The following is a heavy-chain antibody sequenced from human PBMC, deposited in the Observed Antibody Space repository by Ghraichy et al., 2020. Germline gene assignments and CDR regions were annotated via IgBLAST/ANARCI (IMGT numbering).Heavy chain of an antibody. CDR2: ITASGGKT. D-gene: IGHD2-21*02. J-gene: IGHJ3*02. Sequence: GGSLRLSCSASGFTFNTYAMTWVRQAPGKGLEWVSSITASGGKTFYADSMQGRFTISRDNSKTTGYLQMNGLRVEDTAVYYCAKALRKTDIRNSLLARDALDIWGRGTMVIVSS. CDR1: GFTFNTYA. V-gene: IGHV3-23*01. CDR3: AKALRKTDIRNSLLARDALDI.